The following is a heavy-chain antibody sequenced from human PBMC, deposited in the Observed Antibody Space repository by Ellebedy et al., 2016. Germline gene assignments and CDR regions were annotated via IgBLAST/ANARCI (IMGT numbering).Heavy chain of an antibody. CDR2: INPNSGGT. CDR1: GYTFTSYG. J-gene: IGHJ4*02. V-gene: IGHV1-2*04. CDR3: ARGGAITGTQPNLDY. D-gene: IGHD1-7*01. Sequence: ASVTVSCKASGYTFTSYGISWVRQPPGQGLEWMGWINPNSGGTNYAQKFQGWVTMTRDTSISTAYMELSRLRSDDTAVYYCARGGAITGTQPNLDYWGQGTLVTVSS.